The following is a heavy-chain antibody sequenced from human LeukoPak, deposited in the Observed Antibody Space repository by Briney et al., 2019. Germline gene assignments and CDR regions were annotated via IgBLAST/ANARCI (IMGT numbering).Heavy chain of an antibody. J-gene: IGHJ4*02. CDR1: GGTFSSYA. CDR3: AVRYSSSSGPFDY. D-gene: IGHD6-6*01. V-gene: IGHV1-69*05. CDR2: VIPIFGTA. Sequence: SVKVSCKASGGTFSSYAISWVRQAPGQGLEWMGGVIPIFGTANYAQKFQGRVTITTDESTSTAYMELSSLRSEDTAVYYCAVRYSSSSGPFDYWGQGTLVTVSS.